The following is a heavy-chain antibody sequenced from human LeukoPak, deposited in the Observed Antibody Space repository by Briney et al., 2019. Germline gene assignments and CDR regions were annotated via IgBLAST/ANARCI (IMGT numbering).Heavy chain of an antibody. Sequence: GGSLRLSCAASGFTFSSYSMNWVRQAPGKGLEWVSAISSSSTYIYYADSVKGRFTISRDNSKNTLYLQMNSLRAEDTAVYYCARAGDMTTAIDYWGQGTLVTVSS. CDR2: ISSSSTYI. V-gene: IGHV3-21*01. D-gene: IGHD4-11*01. CDR1: GFTFSSYS. J-gene: IGHJ4*02. CDR3: ARAGDMTTAIDY.